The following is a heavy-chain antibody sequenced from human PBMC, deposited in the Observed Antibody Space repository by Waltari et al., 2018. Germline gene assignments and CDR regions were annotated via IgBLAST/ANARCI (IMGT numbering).Heavy chain of an antibody. CDR2: RSANGNTK. CDR1: GFTFKTYS. CDR3: ARVWRDFFYYSMDV. V-gene: IGHV3-30*16. Sequence: QEQLVESGGGVVPPGQSLTLSCAASGFTFKTYSLHWVRQAPGRGLQWGAVRSANGNTKDYADAVKGRFTISRDNSRNILHLQMNSLRPEDTAVYFCARVWRDFFYYSMDVWGQGTTVTVSS. J-gene: IGHJ6*03.